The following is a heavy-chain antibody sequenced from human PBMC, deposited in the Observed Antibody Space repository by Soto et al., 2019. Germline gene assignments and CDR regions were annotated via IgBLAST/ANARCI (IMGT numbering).Heavy chain of an antibody. J-gene: IGHJ3*01. V-gene: IGHV4-38-2*02. CDR2: IFHGGNT. CDR3: ARARWDNGFDV. D-gene: IGHD1-26*01. Sequence: PXETLSLNCTVSGGFISSGNYWGWIRKPPGKGLEWIGSIFHGGNTYYNPSLKSRVTISVDMSKNQFSLKLNSVTAADAAVYYCARARWDNGFDVWGRGTVVTVSS. CDR1: GGFISSGNY.